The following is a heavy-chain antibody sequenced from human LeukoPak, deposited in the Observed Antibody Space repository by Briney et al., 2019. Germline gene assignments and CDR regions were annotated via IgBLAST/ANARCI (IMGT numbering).Heavy chain of an antibody. V-gene: IGHV3-11*04. CDR2: ISSSGSTI. Sequence: PGGSLRLSCAASGFTFSDYYMSWIRQAPGKGLEWVSYISSSGSTIYYADSVKGRFTISRDNAKNSLYLQMNSLRAEDTAVYYCARVGEGGSSWPHLDAFDIWGQGTMVTVSS. D-gene: IGHD6-13*01. CDR3: ARVGEGGSSWPHLDAFDI. CDR1: GFTFSDYY. J-gene: IGHJ3*02.